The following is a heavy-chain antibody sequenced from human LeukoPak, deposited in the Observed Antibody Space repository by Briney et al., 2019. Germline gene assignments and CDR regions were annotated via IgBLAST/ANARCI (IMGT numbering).Heavy chain of an antibody. CDR3: ATSIAARSLGYMDV. J-gene: IGHJ6*03. Sequence: SQTLSLTCTVSGGSISSGGYYWSWIRQHPGKGLEWLGYIYYSGSTYYNPSLKSRVTILVDTSKKQFSLKLSSVTAADTAVYYRATSIAARSLGYMDVWGKGTTVTVSS. V-gene: IGHV4-31*03. CDR2: IYYSGST. CDR1: GGSISSGGYY. D-gene: IGHD6-6*01.